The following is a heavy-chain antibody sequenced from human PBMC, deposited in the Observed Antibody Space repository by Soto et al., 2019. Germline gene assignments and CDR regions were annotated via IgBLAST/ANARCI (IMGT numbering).Heavy chain of an antibody. Sequence: SETLFLTCAVYGGSFSGYYWSWIRQPPGKGLEWIGEINHSGSTNYNPSLKSRVTISVDTSKNQFSLKLSSVTAADTAVYYCARSTYYYGSGSSQPHNFDYWGQGTLVTVSS. CDR1: GGSFSGYY. CDR2: INHSGST. V-gene: IGHV4-34*01. J-gene: IGHJ4*02. CDR3: ARSTYYYGSGSSQPHNFDY. D-gene: IGHD3-10*01.